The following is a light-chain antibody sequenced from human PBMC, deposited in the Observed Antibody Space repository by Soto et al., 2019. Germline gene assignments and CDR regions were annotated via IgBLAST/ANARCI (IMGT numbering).Light chain of an antibody. V-gene: IGKV4-1*01. J-gene: IGKJ2*01. Sequence: DIVMTQSPASLAVSLGGRATINCKSSQSVLHSSNNKNYLAWYQQKPGQPPKLLIYWASTRESVVPDRFSGSGAGTHFTLTISSLQAEDVAVYYCQQYYSALTFGQGTKLEIK. CDR3: QQYYSALT. CDR1: QSVLHSSNNKNY. CDR2: WAS.